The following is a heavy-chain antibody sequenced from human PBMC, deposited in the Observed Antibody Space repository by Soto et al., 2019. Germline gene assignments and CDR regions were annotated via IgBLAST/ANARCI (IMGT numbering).Heavy chain of an antibody. V-gene: IGHV4-34*01. J-gene: IGHJ6*02. CDR1: GGSFSGYY. D-gene: IGHD3-3*01. Sequence: PSETLSLTCAVYGGSFSGYYWSWIRQPPGKGLEWIGEVNHSGSTNYNPSPKSRATISVDKSKNKFSLKLSSVTAADTAVYYCASKRYYGGMDVWGQGTAVTLS. CDR2: VNHSGST. CDR3: ASKRYYGGMDV.